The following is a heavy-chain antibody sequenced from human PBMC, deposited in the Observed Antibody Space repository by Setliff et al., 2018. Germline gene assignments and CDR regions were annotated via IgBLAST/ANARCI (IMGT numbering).Heavy chain of an antibody. CDR2: IYYSGTT. Sequence: PSEPLSLTCTVSGGSISNYYWSWIRQPPGKGLEWIGYIYYSGTTNSIPSLKSRVTISVDTSKNQFSLKLSSVTAADTAVYYCARHHAQYYSDSSGYFYEDWYFDLWGRGTLVTVSS. CDR1: GGSISNYY. CDR3: ARHHAQYYSDSSGYFYEDWYFDL. V-gene: IGHV4-59*08. D-gene: IGHD3-22*01. J-gene: IGHJ2*01.